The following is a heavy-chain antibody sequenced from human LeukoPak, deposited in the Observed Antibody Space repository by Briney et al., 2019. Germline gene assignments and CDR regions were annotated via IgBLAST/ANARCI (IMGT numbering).Heavy chain of an antibody. V-gene: IGHV4-39*01. CDR1: GGSISSGDYY. CDR3: ARSYYDFWSGYIGGGNWFDP. CDR2: IYYSGST. J-gene: IGHJ5*02. D-gene: IGHD3-3*01. Sequence: PSETLSLTCTVSGGSISSGDYYWSWIRQPPGKGLEWVGSIYYSGSTYYNPPLKSRVSISVDTSKNQFSLKLSSVTAADTAVYYCARSYYDFWSGYIGGGNWFDPWGQGTLVTVSS.